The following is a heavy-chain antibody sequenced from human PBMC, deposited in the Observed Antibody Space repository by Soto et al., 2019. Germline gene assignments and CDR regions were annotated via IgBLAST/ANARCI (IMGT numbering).Heavy chain of an antibody. J-gene: IGHJ4*02. Sequence: PSETLSLTCAVYGGPFSGYYWSWIRQPPGKGLEWIGEINHSGSTNYNPSLKSRVTTSVDTSKNQFSLKLSSVTAADTAVYYCARVRITMVRGVPYFDYWGQGTLVTVS. CDR1: GGPFSGYY. CDR3: ARVRITMVRGVPYFDY. D-gene: IGHD3-10*01. CDR2: INHSGST. V-gene: IGHV4-34*01.